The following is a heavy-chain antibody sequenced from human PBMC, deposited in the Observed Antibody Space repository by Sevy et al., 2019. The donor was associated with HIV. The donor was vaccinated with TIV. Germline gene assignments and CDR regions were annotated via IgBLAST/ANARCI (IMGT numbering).Heavy chain of an antibody. J-gene: IGHJ4*02. CDR1: GFTFGSYG. V-gene: IGHV3-30*06. Sequence: GGSLRLSCAASGFTFGSYGMHWVHQAPGKGLEWVAYISYDRSDKNYADSVKGRFTISIVNSKNTVFLQLNSLRPEDTSVYYCARVFSSYYLDYWGQGTLVTVSS. CDR2: ISYDRSDK. CDR3: ARVFSSYYLDY.